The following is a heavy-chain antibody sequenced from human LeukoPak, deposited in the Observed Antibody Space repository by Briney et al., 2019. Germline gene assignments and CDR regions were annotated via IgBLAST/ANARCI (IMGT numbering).Heavy chain of an antibody. CDR2: ISYDGSNK. V-gene: IGHV3-30*18. J-gene: IGHJ3*02. CDR3: AKAIFSNPYFGAFDI. CDR1: GFTFSSYG. D-gene: IGHD2/OR15-2a*01. Sequence: PGGSLRLSCAASGFTFSSYGMHWVRQAPGKGLEWVAVISYDGSNKYYADSVKGRFTISRDNSKNTLYLQMNSLRAEDTAVYYCAKAIFSNPYFGAFDIWGQGTMVTVSS.